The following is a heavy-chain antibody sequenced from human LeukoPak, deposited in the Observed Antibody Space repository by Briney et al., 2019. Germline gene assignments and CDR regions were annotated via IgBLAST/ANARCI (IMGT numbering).Heavy chain of an antibody. V-gene: IGHV1-3*01. Sequence: ASVGVSCKASGYTFTSYAMHWVRQAPGQRLEWMGWINAGNGNTKYSQKFQGRVTITRDTSASTAYMELSSLRSEDTAVYYCARDGDVLLWFGEFPEGDAFDIWGQGTMVTVSS. CDR3: ARDGDVLLWFGEFPEGDAFDI. CDR2: INAGNGNT. D-gene: IGHD3-10*01. J-gene: IGHJ3*02. CDR1: GYTFTSYA.